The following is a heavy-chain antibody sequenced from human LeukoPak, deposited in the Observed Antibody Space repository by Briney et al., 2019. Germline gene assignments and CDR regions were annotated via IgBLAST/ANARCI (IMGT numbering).Heavy chain of an antibody. J-gene: IGHJ6*02. V-gene: IGHV3-23*01. Sequence: QAGGSLRLSCAASGFTFSSYAMSWVRQAPGKGLEWVSAISGSGGSTYYADSVKGRFTISRDNSKNTLYLQMNSLRAEDTAVYYCAKDRPSSSSCVECGMDVWGQGTTVTVSS. CDR2: ISGSGGST. CDR1: GFTFSSYA. D-gene: IGHD6-13*01. CDR3: AKDRPSSSSCVECGMDV.